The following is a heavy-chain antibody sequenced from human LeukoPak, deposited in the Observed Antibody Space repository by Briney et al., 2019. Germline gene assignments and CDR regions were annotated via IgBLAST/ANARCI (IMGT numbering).Heavy chain of an antibody. CDR1: GYSISSDYY. Sequence: SETLSLTCAVFGYSISSDYYWGWIRQPPGKGLEWIGSIYHSGSTYYNPSLKSRVTISVDTSKNQFSLKLSSVTAADTAVYYCARLGPAAPYYYMDVWGKGTTVTVSS. CDR3: ARLGPAAPYYYMDV. CDR2: IYHSGST. J-gene: IGHJ6*03. D-gene: IGHD6-13*01. V-gene: IGHV4-38-2*01.